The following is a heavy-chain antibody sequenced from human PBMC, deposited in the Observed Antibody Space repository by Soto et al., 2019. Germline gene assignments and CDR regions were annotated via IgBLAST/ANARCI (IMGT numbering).Heavy chain of an antibody. D-gene: IGHD3-10*01. Sequence: RSSLSLSCAASGFSFSNYGMNWVRQAPGKGLEWVALISYDGRKKYYGDSVKGRFTISRDNSRNTLYLQMNSLRAEDTAVYYCAKYYYFDYWGQGTLDSVSS. CDR1: GFSFSNYG. CDR3: AKYYYFDY. V-gene: IGHV3-30*18. J-gene: IGHJ4*02. CDR2: ISYDGRKK.